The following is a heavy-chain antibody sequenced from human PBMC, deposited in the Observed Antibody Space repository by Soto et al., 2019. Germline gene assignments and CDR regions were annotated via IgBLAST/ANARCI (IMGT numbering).Heavy chain of an antibody. D-gene: IGHD2-15*01. CDR3: PRGGSGYTWFNEF. J-gene: IGHJ4*02. CDR2: IIPVFQTA. Sequence: QEQLVQSGAEVKKPGSSVKVSCKASGGLFSSYPISWVRQVPGQGLEWMGGIIPVFQTAYYTQRFQGRVTITEDESTNTAYMELSSLRSEDTAIYYCPRGGSGYTWFNEFWGQGTLVTVSS. CDR1: GGLFSSYP. V-gene: IGHV1-69*01.